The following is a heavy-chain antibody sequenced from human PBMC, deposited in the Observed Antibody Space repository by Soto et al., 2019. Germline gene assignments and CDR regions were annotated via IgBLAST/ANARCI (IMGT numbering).Heavy chain of an antibody. CDR3: ARDADYYGMDV. CDR1: GFTFSSYG. CDR2: IWYDGSNK. V-gene: IGHV3-33*01. J-gene: IGHJ6*02. Sequence: QVQLVESGGGVVQPGRSLRLSCAASGFTFSSYGMHWVRQAPGKGLEWVAVIWYDGSNKYYADSVKGQFTISRDNSKNTLYLQMNSLRAEDTAVYYCARDADYYGMDVWGQGTTVTVSS.